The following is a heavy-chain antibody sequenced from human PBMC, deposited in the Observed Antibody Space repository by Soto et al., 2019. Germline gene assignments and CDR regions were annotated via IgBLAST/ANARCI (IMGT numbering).Heavy chain of an antibody. J-gene: IGHJ3*02. Sequence: GGSLRLSCSASGFTFSSYAMHWVRQAPGKGLEYVSAISSNGGSTYYADSVKGRFTISRDNSKNTLYLQMSSLRAEDTAVYYCVKDMILGIFHDAFDIWGQGTMVTVSS. CDR3: VKDMILGIFHDAFDI. D-gene: IGHD3-3*01. V-gene: IGHV3-64D*06. CDR1: GFTFSSYA. CDR2: ISSNGGST.